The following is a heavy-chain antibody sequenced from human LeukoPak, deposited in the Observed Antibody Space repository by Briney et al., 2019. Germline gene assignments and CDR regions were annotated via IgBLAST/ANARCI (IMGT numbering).Heavy chain of an antibody. V-gene: IGHV1-2*02. CDR3: ARVPPGGPKVHIDY. J-gene: IGHJ4*02. D-gene: IGHD1-26*01. CDR1: GYTFTGYY. Sequence: GASVKVSCKASGYTFTGYYMHWVRQAPGQGLEWMGWINPNSGGTNYAQKLQGRVTMTTDTSTSTAYMELRSLRSDDTAVYYCARVPPGGPKVHIDYWGQGTLVTVSS. CDR2: INPNSGGT.